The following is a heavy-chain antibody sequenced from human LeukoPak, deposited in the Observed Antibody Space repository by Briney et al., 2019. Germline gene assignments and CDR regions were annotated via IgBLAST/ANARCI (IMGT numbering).Heavy chain of an antibody. CDR3: TTDKYSSGYHPFDY. D-gene: IGHD6-19*01. CDR1: GFTFSNAW. V-gene: IGHV3-15*01. J-gene: IGHJ4*02. CDR2: IKRKTERDTI. Sequence: GGSLRLPWAASGFTFSNAWITGARRPPGRGLEWVGRIKRKTERDTIDYAAPVKGRFTSSRDDSKNTMYLQMNSLKTEDTAVYYCTTDKYSSGYHPFDYWGQGTLVTVSS.